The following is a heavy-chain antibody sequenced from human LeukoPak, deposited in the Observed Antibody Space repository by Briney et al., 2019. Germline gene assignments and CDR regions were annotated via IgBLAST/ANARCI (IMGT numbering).Heavy chain of an antibody. J-gene: IGHJ4*02. V-gene: IGHV1-46*01. D-gene: IGHD1-26*01. CDR3: ARDLRGGATLDY. CDR2: INPSGGST. CDR1: GYTFTGYY. Sequence: GASVKVSCKASGYTFTGYYMHWVRQAPGQGLEWMGIINPSGGSTSYAQKFQGRVTMTRDTSTSTVYMELSSLRSEDTAVYYCARDLRGGATLDYWGQGTLVTVSS.